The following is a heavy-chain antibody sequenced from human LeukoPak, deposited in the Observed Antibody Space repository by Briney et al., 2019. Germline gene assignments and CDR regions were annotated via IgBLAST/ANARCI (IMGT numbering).Heavy chain of an antibody. CDR2: ISGSGGNT. J-gene: IGHJ5*02. CDR3: AKGGVVGWFDP. D-gene: IGHD3-22*01. V-gene: IGHV3-23*01. CDR1: GSTFSTFS. Sequence: PGGSLRLSCAASGSTFSTFSMTWVRQAPGKGLEWVSSISGSGGNTYYADSVKGRFTISRDNSKNTLYLQMDSLRADDTAVYYCAKGGVVGWFDPWGQGTLVTVSS.